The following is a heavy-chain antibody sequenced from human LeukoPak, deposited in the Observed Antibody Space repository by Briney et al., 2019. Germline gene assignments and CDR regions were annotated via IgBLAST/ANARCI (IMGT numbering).Heavy chain of an antibody. J-gene: IGHJ5*02. CDR1: GGSFSGYY. D-gene: IGHD5-24*01. Sequence: PSETLSLTCAVYGGSFSGYYWSWIRQPAGKRLEWLGRIYTRGATNYNPPLKSRHTISIDMPKNQFPLILQSVSAPHAAPYFCARGFQQMATITCLNLWGRESWSPPPQ. CDR2: IYTRGAT. V-gene: IGHV4-59*10. CDR3: ARGFQQMATITCLNL.